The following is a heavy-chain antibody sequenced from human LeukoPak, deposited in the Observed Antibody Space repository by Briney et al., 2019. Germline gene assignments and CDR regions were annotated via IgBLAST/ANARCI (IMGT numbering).Heavy chain of an antibody. CDR3: ARAPWSSSSGSDY. V-gene: IGHV3-21*01. CDR1: GFTFSSYS. J-gene: IGHJ4*02. Sequence: GGSLRLSCAASGFTFSSYSMNWVRQAPGKGLEWVSSISSSSSYKYYADSVKGRFTISRDNAKNSLYLQMNSLRAEDTAVYYCARAPWSSSSGSDYWGQGTLVTVSS. CDR2: ISSSSSYK. D-gene: IGHD6-6*01.